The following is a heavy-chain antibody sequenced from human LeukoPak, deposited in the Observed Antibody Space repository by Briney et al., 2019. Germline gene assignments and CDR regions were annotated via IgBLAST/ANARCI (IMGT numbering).Heavy chain of an antibody. J-gene: IGHJ4*02. D-gene: IGHD6-19*01. CDR1: GFTFSTYS. Sequence: WGSLRLSCAASGFTFSTYSMNWVRQAPGKGLEWVSSISSSSGYIHYADSVKGRFTISRDNAKNSLYLQMNSLRAEDTAVYYCARGNSVAGTDISYWGQGTLVTVSS. CDR3: ARGNSVAGTDISY. CDR2: ISSSSGYI. V-gene: IGHV3-21*01.